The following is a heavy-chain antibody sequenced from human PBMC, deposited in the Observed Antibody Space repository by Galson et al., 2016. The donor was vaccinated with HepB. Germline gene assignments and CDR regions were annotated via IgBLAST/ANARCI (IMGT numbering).Heavy chain of an antibody. CDR2: ISSSGNTR. J-gene: IGHJ5*02. CDR1: GFKFNSYE. V-gene: IGHV3-48*03. CDR3: AREESSSWSDWFDL. D-gene: IGHD6-13*01. Sequence: SLRLSCAASGFKFNSYEMNWVRQAPGKGLEWVSYISSSGNTRYYADSVKGRFTISRDNAKNSLSLQMNSLRAEDTALYYCAREESSSWSDWFDLWGQGTLVTVSS.